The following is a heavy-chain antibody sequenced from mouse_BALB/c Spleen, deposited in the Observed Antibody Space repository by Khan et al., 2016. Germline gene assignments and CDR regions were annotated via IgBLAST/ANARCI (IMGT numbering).Heavy chain of an antibody. CDR2: MEDAKGNK. J-gene: IGHJ3*01. CDR1: GFNIKDTY. Sequence: VQLQQPGAELVKPGASVKLSCTASGFNIKDTYMHWVKQRPEQGREWRGRMEDAKGNKKEDPKCQGKAPITADTSSNTAYLQLHSLTSEDSPVASVASARTAGAYGGQGTRVTVSA. CDR3: ASARTAGAY. V-gene: IGHV14-3*02. D-gene: IGHD3-3*01.